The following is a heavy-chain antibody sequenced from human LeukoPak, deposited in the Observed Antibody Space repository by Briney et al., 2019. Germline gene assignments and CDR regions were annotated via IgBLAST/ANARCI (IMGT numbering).Heavy chain of an antibody. CDR2: INSDGSST. CDR3: ARARYSSSWSDY. D-gene: IGHD6-13*01. Sequence: LTGGSLRLSCAASGFTFSSYWKHWVRHAPGKGLVWVSRINSDGSSTSYADSVKGRFTISRDNAKNTLYLQMNSLRAEDTAVYYCARARYSSSWSDYWGRGTLVTASS. J-gene: IGHJ4*02. V-gene: IGHV3-74*01. CDR1: GFTFSSYW.